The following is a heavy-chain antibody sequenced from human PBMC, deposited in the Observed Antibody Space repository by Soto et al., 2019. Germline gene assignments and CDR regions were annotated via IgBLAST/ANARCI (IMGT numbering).Heavy chain of an antibody. CDR3: ARDPNYDFWSGYWGLDY. J-gene: IGHJ4*02. V-gene: IGHV3-30-3*01. D-gene: IGHD3-3*01. Sequence: PGGALRLSCSASGFTFSSYAMHWVRQAPGKGLEWVAVISYDGSNKYYADSVKGRFTISRDNSKNTLYLQMNSLRAEDTAVYYCARDPNYDFWSGYWGLDYWGQGTLVTVSS. CDR2: ISYDGSNK. CDR1: GFTFSSYA.